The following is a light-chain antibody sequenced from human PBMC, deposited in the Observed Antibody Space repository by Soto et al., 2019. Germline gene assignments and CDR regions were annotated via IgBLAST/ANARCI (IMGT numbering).Light chain of an antibody. Sequence: EIVFTQSPGTLSFSRGERATLSCRASQSVSSIYLAWYRQKPGQPPRLLIYGASSRATGIPDRFSGSGSGTDFTLTISRLEPEDFAVYYCQQYNNWPPITLGQGTRLEIK. V-gene: IGKV3-20*01. CDR3: QQYNNWPPIT. CDR2: GAS. CDR1: QSVSSIY. J-gene: IGKJ5*01.